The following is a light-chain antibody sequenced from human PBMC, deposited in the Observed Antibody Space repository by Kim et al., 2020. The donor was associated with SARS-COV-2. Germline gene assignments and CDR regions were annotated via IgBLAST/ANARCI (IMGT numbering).Light chain of an antibody. J-gene: IGKJ1*01. CDR1: QSGSSN. V-gene: IGKV3-15*01. CDR2: GAS. CDR3: QQYNNCPPWT. Sequence: SPGERATPSCRASQSGSSNFAWYQQKPGQPPPLLIYGASTSATGIPARFSGSGSGTEFTLTISSLQSEDVAVYYCQQYNNCPPWTFGQGTKVDIK.